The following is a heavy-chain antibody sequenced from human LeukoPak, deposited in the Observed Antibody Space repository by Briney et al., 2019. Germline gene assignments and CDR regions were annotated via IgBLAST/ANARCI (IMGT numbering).Heavy chain of an antibody. D-gene: IGHD2-15*01. J-gene: IGHJ6*02. Sequence: ASVKVSCKASGYTFTSLDINWVRQAPGQGLEWMGWMSPKSDKTGYAQKFQGRVTMTSNISISTVYMELTNLRSEDTAVYYCGRGILNGMDFWGQGTTVTVSS. CDR3: GRGILNGMDF. CDR2: MSPKSDKT. CDR1: GYTFTSLD. V-gene: IGHV1-8*01.